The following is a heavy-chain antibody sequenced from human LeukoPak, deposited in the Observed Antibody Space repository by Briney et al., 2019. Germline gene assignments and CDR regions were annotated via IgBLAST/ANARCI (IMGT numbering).Heavy chain of an antibody. D-gene: IGHD1-26*01. Sequence: SETLSLTCAVYGGSFSGYYWSWIRQPPGKGLEWIGEINHSGSTNYNPSLKSRVTISVDTSKNRFSLKLSSVTAADTAVYYCARGSTAGGFDYWGQGTLVTVSS. CDR1: GGSFSGYY. CDR2: INHSGST. V-gene: IGHV4-34*01. J-gene: IGHJ4*02. CDR3: ARGSTAGGFDY.